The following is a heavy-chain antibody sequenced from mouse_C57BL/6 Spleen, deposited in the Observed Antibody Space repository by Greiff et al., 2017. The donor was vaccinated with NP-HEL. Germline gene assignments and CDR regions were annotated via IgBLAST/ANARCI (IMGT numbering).Heavy chain of an antibody. V-gene: IGHV1-50*01. Sequence: QVQLQQPGAELVKPGASVKLSCKASGYTFTSYWMQWVKQRPGQGLEWIGEIDPSDSYTNYNQKFKGKATLTVDTSSSPAYMQLSSLTSEDSAVYYCARRGVRGWYFDVWGTGTTVTVSA. J-gene: IGHJ1*03. D-gene: IGHD2-14*01. CDR2: IDPSDSYT. CDR1: GYTFTSYW. CDR3: ARRGVRGWYFDV.